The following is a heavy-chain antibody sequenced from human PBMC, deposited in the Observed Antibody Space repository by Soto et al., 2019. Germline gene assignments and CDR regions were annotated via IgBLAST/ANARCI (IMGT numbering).Heavy chain of an antibody. J-gene: IGHJ6*03. CDR2: IYYSGST. D-gene: IGHD6-6*01. CDR1: GGSISTGGYY. CDR3: ARVRQLVGYFYYYMDV. V-gene: IGHV4-31*03. Sequence: SETLSLTCTVSGGSISTGGYYCSWIRQHPGKGLEWIGYIYYSGSTYYTPSLKSRVTISVDTSKNQFSLKLSSVTAADTAVYYCARVRQLVGYFYYYMDVWGKGTTVTVSS.